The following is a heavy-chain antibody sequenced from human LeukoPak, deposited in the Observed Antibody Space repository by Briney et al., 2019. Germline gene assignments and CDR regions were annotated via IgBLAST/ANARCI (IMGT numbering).Heavy chain of an antibody. CDR1: GFTFSSYG. D-gene: IGHD3-10*01. V-gene: IGHV3-30*18. Sequence: GRSLRLSCAASGFTFSSYGMHWVRQAPGKGLEWVAVISYDGSNKYYADSVKGRFTISRDNSKNTLYLQMNSLRAEDTAVYYCAKDLYGSGTPGYYYYMDVWGKGTTVTVSS. CDR2: ISYDGSNK. CDR3: AKDLYGSGTPGYYYYMDV. J-gene: IGHJ6*03.